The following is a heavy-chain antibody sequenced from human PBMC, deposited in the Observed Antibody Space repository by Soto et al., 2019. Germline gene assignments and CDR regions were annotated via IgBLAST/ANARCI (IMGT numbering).Heavy chain of an antibody. J-gene: IGHJ6*02. Sequence: PGGSLRLSCAASGFKFRSYSMNLVRQDPGKGLEWISFLSSPSNTIYYADSVRGRFTISRDNAKNSLYLQMNSLRAEDTAVYYCARDLPAPTDYYYGMDVWGQGTTVTVSS. CDR1: GFKFRSYS. V-gene: IGHV3-48*01. CDR3: ARDLPAPTDYYYGMDV. CDR2: LSSPSNTI.